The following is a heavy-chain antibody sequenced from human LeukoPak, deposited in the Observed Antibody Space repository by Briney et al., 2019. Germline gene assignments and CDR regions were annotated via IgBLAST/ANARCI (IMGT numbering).Heavy chain of an antibody. J-gene: IGHJ4*02. Sequence: GASVKVSCKASGYTFTTYNINWVRQAPGQGLEWMGWINTNTGNPTYAQGFTGRFVFSLDTSVSTAYLQISSLKAEDTAVYYCARDGGSRGSGSYSIWGQGTLVTVSS. CDR3: ARDGGSRGSGSYSI. CDR1: GYTFTTYN. V-gene: IGHV7-4-1*02. D-gene: IGHD3-10*01. CDR2: INTNTGNP.